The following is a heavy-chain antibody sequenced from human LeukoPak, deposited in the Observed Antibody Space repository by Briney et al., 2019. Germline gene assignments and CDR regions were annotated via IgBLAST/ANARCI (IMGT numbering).Heavy chain of an antibody. J-gene: IGHJ6*02. V-gene: IGHV3-7*03. D-gene: IGHD3-16*01. CDR3: ARGGGLDV. Sequence: GGSLRLSCAASGFTFSSYWMNWARQAPGKGLEWVASINHNGNVNYYVDSVKGRLTISRDNAKNSLYLQMSNLRAEDTAVYFCARGGGLDVWGQGATVTVSS. CDR2: INHNGNVN. CDR1: GFTFSSYW.